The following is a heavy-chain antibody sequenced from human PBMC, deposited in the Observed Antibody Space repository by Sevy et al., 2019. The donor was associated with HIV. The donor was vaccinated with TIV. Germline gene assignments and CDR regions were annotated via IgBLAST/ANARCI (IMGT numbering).Heavy chain of an antibody. CDR1: GYTLTELS. CDR3: ATDLGIWFGELSSDAFDI. V-gene: IGHV1-24*01. CDR2: FDPEDGET. Sequence: APVKVSCKVSGYTLTELSMHWVRQAPGKGLEWMGGFDPEDGETIYAQKFQGRVTMTEDTSTDTAYMELSSLRSEDTAVYYCATDLGIWFGELSSDAFDIWGQGTMVTVSS. D-gene: IGHD3-10*01. J-gene: IGHJ3*02.